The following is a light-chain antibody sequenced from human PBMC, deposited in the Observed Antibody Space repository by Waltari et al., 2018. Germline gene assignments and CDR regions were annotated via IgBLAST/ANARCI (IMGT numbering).Light chain of an antibody. CDR2: EDT. V-gene: IGLV1-51*02. CDR3: GTWDSSLSGAV. CDR1: RSNIGNHY. Sequence: QSVLTQPPSVSAAPGQRVTISCSGGRSNIGNHYVSWYRQFPGTAPKLPIYEDTERPSGIAGRCSGSKSGTSATRDITGLQAGDEADYYCGTWDSSLSGAVFGGGTHLTVL. J-gene: IGLJ7*01.